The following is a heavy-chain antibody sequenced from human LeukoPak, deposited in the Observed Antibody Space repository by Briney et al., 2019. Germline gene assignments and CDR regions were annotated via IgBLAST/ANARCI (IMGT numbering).Heavy chain of an antibody. Sequence: GGSLRLSCAASGFTFSSYAMNWVRQAPGKGLEWVSSISSSSYIYYADSVKGRFTISRDNAKNSLYLQMNGLRVEDTAVYYCATYGVVVGATDYWGQGTLVTVSS. D-gene: IGHD2-15*01. CDR2: ISSSSYI. CDR3: ATYGVVVGATDY. CDR1: GFTFSSYA. V-gene: IGHV3-21*01. J-gene: IGHJ4*02.